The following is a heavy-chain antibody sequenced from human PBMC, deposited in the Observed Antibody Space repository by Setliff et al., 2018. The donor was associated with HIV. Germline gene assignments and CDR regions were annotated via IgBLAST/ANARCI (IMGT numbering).Heavy chain of an antibody. V-gene: IGHV4-34*01. Sequence: SETLSLTCAVYGGSFSDYHWSWIRQAPRKRLEWIGELNDSGSTTYNPSVKSRVTISVDTSKNELSLNLRSVTAADTAVYYCARVALSVTRTSRRAFDIWGPGTMVTVSS. D-gene: IGHD2-8*01. CDR3: ARVALSVTRTSRRAFDI. CDR1: GGSFSDYH. J-gene: IGHJ3*02. CDR2: LNDSGST.